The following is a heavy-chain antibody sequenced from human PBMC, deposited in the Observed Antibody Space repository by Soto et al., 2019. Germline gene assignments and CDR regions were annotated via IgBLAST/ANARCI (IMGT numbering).Heavy chain of an antibody. CDR2: INPNSGGT. V-gene: IGHV1-2*04. D-gene: IGHD2-15*01. J-gene: IGHJ5*02. CDR3: ARDGVALGFDP. CDR1: GYTFTGYY. Sequence: ASVKVSCKASGYTFTGYYMHWVRQAPGQGLEWMGWINPNSGGTNYAQKFQGWVTMTRDTSINTASMELRRLTSDDTAVYYCARDGVALGFDPWGQGTLVTVSS.